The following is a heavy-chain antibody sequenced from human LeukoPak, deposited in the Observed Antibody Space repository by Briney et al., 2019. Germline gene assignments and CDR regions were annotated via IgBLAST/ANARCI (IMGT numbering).Heavy chain of an antibody. Sequence: ASVKVSCKASGYTFTSYGISWVRQAPGQGLEWMGWISAYNGNTNYAQKLQGRVTMTTDTSTSTAYMELRSLRSDDTAVYYCARDPYGDYVGCLRAPAGTWGQGTLVTVSS. CDR3: ARDPYGDYVGCLRAPAGT. V-gene: IGHV1-18*01. CDR2: ISAYNGNT. J-gene: IGHJ5*02. CDR1: GYTFTSYG. D-gene: IGHD4-17*01.